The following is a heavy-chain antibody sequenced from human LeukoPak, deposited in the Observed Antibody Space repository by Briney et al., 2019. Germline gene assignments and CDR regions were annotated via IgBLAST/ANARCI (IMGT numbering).Heavy chain of an antibody. Sequence: QPGGSLRLSCAASGFTFSSYAMSWVRQAPGKGLEWVSAISGSGGSTYYADSVKGRFTISRDNSKNTLYLQMNSLRAEDTAVYYCAKALGSGSSGREGFDYWGQGTLVTVSS. V-gene: IGHV3-23*01. CDR2: ISGSGGST. CDR3: AKALGSGSSGREGFDY. CDR1: GFTFSSYA. D-gene: IGHD1-26*01. J-gene: IGHJ4*02.